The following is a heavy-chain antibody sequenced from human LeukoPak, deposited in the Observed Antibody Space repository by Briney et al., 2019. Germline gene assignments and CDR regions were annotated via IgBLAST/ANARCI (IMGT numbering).Heavy chain of an antibody. CDR3: ARPGVTLYREDAFDI. V-gene: IGHV4-38-2*02. Sequence: PSETLSLTCTVSGYSISRGYYWGWIRQPPGEGLEWIGSIYHSGSTYYNPSFKSRVTISVDTSKNQFSLKLSSVTAADTAVYYCARPGVTLYREDAFDIWGPGAMVTVSS. J-gene: IGHJ3*02. D-gene: IGHD2-21*02. CDR2: IYHSGST. CDR1: GYSISRGYY.